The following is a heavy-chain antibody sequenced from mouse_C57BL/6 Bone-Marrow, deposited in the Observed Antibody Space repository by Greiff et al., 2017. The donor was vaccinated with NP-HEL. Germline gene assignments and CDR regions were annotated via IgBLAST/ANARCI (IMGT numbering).Heavy chain of an antibody. D-gene: IGHD1-1*01. J-gene: IGHJ3*01. V-gene: IGHV5-9*01. CDR3: AGHSFTTVVATPAWFAY. CDR1: GFTFSSYT. CDR2: ISGGGGNT. Sequence: LVESGGGLVKPGGSLKLSCAASGFTFSSYTMSWVRQTPEKRLEWVATISGGGGNTYYPDSVKGRFTISRDNAQNTLYLQMSSLRSEDTALYYGAGHSFTTVVATPAWFAYWGQGTLVTVSA.